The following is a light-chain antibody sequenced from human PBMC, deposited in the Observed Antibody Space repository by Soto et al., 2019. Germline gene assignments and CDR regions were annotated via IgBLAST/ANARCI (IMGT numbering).Light chain of an antibody. Sequence: EIVLTQSPSTLSLSPGERATLYCRASQTVRYNNLAWYQQKPCQAPRVLIYGASTRATGIPTRFSGRGSGTEFTVTVRCLQSEDFAVYYCPQYSVGPLTFGVGTNVEI. V-gene: IGKV3-15*01. CDR2: GAS. CDR1: QTVRYNN. J-gene: IGKJ4*01. CDR3: PQYSVGPLT.